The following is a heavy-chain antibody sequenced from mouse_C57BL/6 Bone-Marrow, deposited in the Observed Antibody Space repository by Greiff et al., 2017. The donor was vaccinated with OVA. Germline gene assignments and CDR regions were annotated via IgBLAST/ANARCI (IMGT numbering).Heavy chain of an antibody. Sequence: QVQLKESGAELARPGASVKLSCKASGYTFTSYGISWVKQRTGQGLEWIGEIYPRSGNTYYNEKFKGKATLTADKSSSTAYMELRSLTSEDSAVYFCARSVKAFYFDYWGQGTTLTVSS. CDR3: ARSVKAFYFDY. V-gene: IGHV1-81*01. CDR2: IYPRSGNT. D-gene: IGHD6-1*01. J-gene: IGHJ2*01. CDR1: GYTFTSYG.